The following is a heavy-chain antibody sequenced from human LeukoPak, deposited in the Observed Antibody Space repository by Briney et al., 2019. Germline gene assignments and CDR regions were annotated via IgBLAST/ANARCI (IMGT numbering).Heavy chain of an antibody. CDR1: GFTLSSYA. CDR3: AKRYCDSTTCFYYMDV. V-gene: IGHV3-23*01. D-gene: IGHD2-2*01. Sequence: PGGSLRLSCAASGFTLSSYAMSWVRQAPGKGLEWVSTFSDNGGSTYYADSVKGRFTISRDNSKNTLYLQINSLRAEDTAVYYCAKRYCDSTTCFYYMDVWGKGTTVTVSS. CDR2: FSDNGGST. J-gene: IGHJ6*03.